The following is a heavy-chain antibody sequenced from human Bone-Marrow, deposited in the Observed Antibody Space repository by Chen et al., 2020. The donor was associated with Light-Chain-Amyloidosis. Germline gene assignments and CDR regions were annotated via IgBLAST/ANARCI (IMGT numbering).Heavy chain of an antibody. CDR3: ARGLHCSNTNCYLEFYYNAMDV. V-gene: IGHV1-2*02. J-gene: IGHJ6*02. CDR2: INPNSDST. CDR1: GYTFTGSH. Sequence: QVQLVQSGAEVKKPGASVKVSCEASGYTFTGSHMHWVRQAPGQGLEWMGWINPNSDSTIYAQKFQGRVTMTRDTSISTVYMELSRLRSDDTAVYYCARGLHCSNTNCYLEFYYNAMDVWGQGTTVTVSS. D-gene: IGHD2-2*01.